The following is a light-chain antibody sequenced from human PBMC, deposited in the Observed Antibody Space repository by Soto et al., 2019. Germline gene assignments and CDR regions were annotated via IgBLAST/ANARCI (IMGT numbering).Light chain of an antibody. CDR3: QHYNSYSEA. V-gene: IGKV1-5*03. CDR1: QTISSW. CDR2: KAS. J-gene: IGKJ1*01. Sequence: DIQMTQSPSTLSGSVGDRVTITCRASQTISSWLVLYQQKPGKAPKLLIYKASTLKSGVPSRFSGSGSGTEFTLTISSLQPDDFATYYCQHYNSYSEAFGQGTKVELK.